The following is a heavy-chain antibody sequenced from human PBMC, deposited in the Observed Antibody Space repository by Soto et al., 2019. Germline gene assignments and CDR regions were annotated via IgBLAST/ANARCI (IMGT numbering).Heavy chain of an antibody. CDR3: ASPGAGSWYYFDY. Sequence: SETLSLTCTVSGGSISSSSYYWGWIRQPPGKGLERIGSIYYSGSTYYNPSLKSRVTISVDTSKNQFSLKLSSVTAADTAVYYCASPGAGSWYYFDYWGQGTLVTVSS. CDR2: IYYSGST. D-gene: IGHD6-13*01. CDR1: GGSISSSSYY. V-gene: IGHV4-39*01. J-gene: IGHJ4*02.